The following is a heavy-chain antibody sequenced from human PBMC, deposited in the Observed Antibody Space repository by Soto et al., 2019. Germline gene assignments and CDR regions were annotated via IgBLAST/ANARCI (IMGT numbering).Heavy chain of an antibody. CDR3: AKDGMAPDY. Sequence: VQLLESGGGLVQPGGSLRLSCAASGFTFSSYAISWVRQAPWKGLEWVSAISGSGGSTYYADSVTGRFTISRDNAKNTLYLQMNSLRAEDTAVYYCAKDGMAPDYWGQGTLVTVSS. J-gene: IGHJ4*02. CDR2: ISGSGGST. V-gene: IGHV3-23*01. D-gene: IGHD6-13*01. CDR1: GFTFSSYA.